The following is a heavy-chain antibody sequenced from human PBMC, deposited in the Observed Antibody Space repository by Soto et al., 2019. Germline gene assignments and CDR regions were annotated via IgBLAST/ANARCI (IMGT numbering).Heavy chain of an antibody. CDR2: ISYDGSNK. CDR1: GFTFSRYA. J-gene: IGHJ6*02. Sequence: QVQLVESGGGVVQPGRSLRLSCAASGFTFSRYAMHWVRQAPGRGLEWVAVISYDGSNKYHTDSVKGRFTISRDNSKNTLFLQMDSLRGDDTAMYYFSKDLAYYGSGTYYALDVWGQGTTVTVSS. D-gene: IGHD3-10*01. V-gene: IGHV3-30*18. CDR3: SKDLAYYGSGTYYALDV.